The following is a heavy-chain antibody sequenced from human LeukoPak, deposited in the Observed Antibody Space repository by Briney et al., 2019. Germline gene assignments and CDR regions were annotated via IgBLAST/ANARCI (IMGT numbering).Heavy chain of an antibody. D-gene: IGHD3-10*01. CDR1: GGSISSGGYY. CDR2: IYYSGST. J-gene: IGHJ4*02. V-gene: IGHV4-31*03. CDR3: ARGMVRGVTSDY. Sequence: SETLSLTCTVSGGSISSGGYYWSWIRQHPGKGLEWIGYIYYSGSTYYNPSLKSRVTISVDTSKNQFSLKLSSVTAADTAVYYCARGMVRGVTSDYWGQGTLVTVSS.